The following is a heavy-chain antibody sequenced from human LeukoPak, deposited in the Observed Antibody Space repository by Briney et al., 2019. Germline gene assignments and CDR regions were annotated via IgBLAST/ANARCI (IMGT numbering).Heavy chain of an antibody. J-gene: IGHJ4*02. V-gene: IGHV3-33*01. CDR2: IWDDGSKK. D-gene: IGHD2-15*01. Sequence: GGSLRLSCAASGYTFSSFGMHWVRQAPGKGLEWVAVIWDDGSKKHYADSVKGRFTISRDNSKNTLCLQMDSLRAEDTAVYYCARNLGSCSGGTCYEDFWGQGTLVTVSS. CDR3: ARNLGSCSGGTCYEDF. CDR1: GYTFSSFG.